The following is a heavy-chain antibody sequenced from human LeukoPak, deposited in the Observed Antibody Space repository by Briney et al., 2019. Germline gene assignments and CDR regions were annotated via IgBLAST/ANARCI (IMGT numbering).Heavy chain of an antibody. Sequence: SETLSLTCTVSGGSISSYYWSWIRQPPGKGLEWIGYIYYSGSTNYNPSLKSRVTISVDTSKNLFSLKLSSVTAADTAIYYCARRGESCTGNRCYHVVDTWGQGTLVTVSS. D-gene: IGHD2-8*02. J-gene: IGHJ4*02. V-gene: IGHV4-59*08. CDR1: GGSISSYY. CDR3: ARRGESCTGNRCYHVVDT. CDR2: IYYSGST.